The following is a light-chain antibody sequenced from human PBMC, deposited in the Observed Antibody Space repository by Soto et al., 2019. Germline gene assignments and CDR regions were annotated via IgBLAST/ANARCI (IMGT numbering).Light chain of an antibody. CDR3: QQYNNWPFS. CDR1: QGVTTN. Sequence: VMTQSPGTLSVSPGEIATLSFMAGQGVTTNFAWYQQKSCQSPRLLIYDVSIRATGVPARFSGTGSETDFTLTISGLQSEDSAVYFCQQYNNWPFSFGQGTRLEIK. V-gene: IGKV3-15*01. CDR2: DVS. J-gene: IGKJ5*01.